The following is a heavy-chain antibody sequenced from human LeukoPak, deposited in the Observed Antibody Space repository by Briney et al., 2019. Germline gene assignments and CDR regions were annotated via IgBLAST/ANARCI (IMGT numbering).Heavy chain of an antibody. D-gene: IGHD6-25*01. CDR2: ISGLSTHI. CDR1: GFTFDDYG. CDR3: GRAFPPLRTSSAGDL. V-gene: IGHV3-21*01. Sequence: GGSLRLSCAASGFTFDDYGMSWVRQAPGKGLEWVSSISGLSTHIYYGDSVKGRFSISRDNAKNSVYLQMNSLGVEDTAIYYCGRAFPPLRTSSAGDLWGQGILVTVSS. J-gene: IGHJ4*02.